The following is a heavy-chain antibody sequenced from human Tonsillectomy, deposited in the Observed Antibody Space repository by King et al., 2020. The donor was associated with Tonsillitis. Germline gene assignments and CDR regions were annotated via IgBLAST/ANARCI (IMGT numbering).Heavy chain of an antibody. Sequence: VQLVESGGGLVKPGGSLRLSCAASGFTFSNAWMNWVRQAPGKGLEWVGRIKSKTDGGTTDYAAPVKGRFTISRDDSKNTLYLQMHSLKTDDTAVYYFTPHPPSGGGDCHPDFDYWGQGTLVTVSS. CDR3: TPHPPSGGGDCHPDFDY. J-gene: IGHJ4*02. CDR2: IKSKTDGGTT. D-gene: IGHD2-21*02. V-gene: IGHV3-15*07. CDR1: GFTFSNAW.